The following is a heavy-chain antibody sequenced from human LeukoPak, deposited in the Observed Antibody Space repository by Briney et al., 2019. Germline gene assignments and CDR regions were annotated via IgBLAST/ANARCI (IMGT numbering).Heavy chain of an antibody. CDR1: GYTFTAYY. CDR3: ARKRSPGYSSSWYDY. V-gene: IGHV1-2*02. D-gene: IGHD6-13*01. Sequence: ASVKVSCKTSGYTFTAYYMHWVRQAPGQGLEWMGWINPNSGGTNYAQKFQGRVTMTRDTSISTAYLQWSSLKASDTAMYYCARKRSPGYSSSWYDYWGQGTLVTVSS. J-gene: IGHJ4*02. CDR2: INPNSGGT.